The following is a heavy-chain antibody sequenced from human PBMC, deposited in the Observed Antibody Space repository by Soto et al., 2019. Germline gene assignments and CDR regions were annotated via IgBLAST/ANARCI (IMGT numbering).Heavy chain of an antibody. CDR1: GFSLSTRGVG. CDR2: IYWDYDR. V-gene: IGHV2-5*02. J-gene: IGHJ5*02. CDR3: AHTSPLRYSSSWYLGGIYSSGWSNWFDP. Sequence: SGPTLVNPTQTLTVTCTFSGFSLSTRGVGMGWIRQPPGKALEWLALIYWDYDRRYSPSLKSRVTVTMDTSKNQVFLTMTNVDPADTATYYCAHTSPLRYSSSWYLGGIYSSGWSNWFDPWGQGTLVTVSS. D-gene: IGHD6-13*01.